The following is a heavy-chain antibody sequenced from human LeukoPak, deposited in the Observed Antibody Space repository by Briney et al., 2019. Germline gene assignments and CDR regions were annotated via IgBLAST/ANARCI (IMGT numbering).Heavy chain of an antibody. J-gene: IGHJ5*02. D-gene: IGHD3-3*01. CDR1: GGSISSGSFY. V-gene: IGHV4-61*02. Sequence: SETLCLTCTVSGGSISSGSFYWSWTRQPAGKGLGWIGRIDTRGSTTYNPSLKSRVTISIATSTNQFSLKLSSVTAADTAVYYCARDGVDDFWSGYPFDPWGQGTLVTVSS. CDR3: ARDGVDDFWSGYPFDP. CDR2: IDTRGST.